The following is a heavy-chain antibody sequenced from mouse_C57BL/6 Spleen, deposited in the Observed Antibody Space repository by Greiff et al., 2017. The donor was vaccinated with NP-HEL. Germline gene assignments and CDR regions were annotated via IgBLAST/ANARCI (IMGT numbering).Heavy chain of an antibody. J-gene: IGHJ4*01. CDR3: ARSNHYAMDY. CDR2: IDPSDSYT. CDR1: GYTFTSYW. Sequence: VQLQQSGAELVMPGASVKLSCKASGYTFTSYWMHWVKQRPGQGLEWIGEIDPSDSYTNYNQKFKGKSTLTVDKSSSTAYMQLSSLTSEDSAVYYCARSNHYAMDYWGQGTSVTVSS. V-gene: IGHV1-69*01. D-gene: IGHD2-5*01.